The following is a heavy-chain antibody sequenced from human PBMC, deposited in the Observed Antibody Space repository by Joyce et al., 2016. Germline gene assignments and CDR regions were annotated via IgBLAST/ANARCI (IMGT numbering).Heavy chain of an antibody. CDR2: INHEGTT. CDR3: TRGWDTDWPLGGY. D-gene: IGHD3-16*01. CDR1: GGSVSGFH. V-gene: IGHV4-34*01. Sequence: LKQWGAGLLKPSETLSLTCGVSGGSVSGFHWSWIRQPPGKGLEFIGEINHEGTTHYIPSLKNRITISADTSKNQLSLRLTSLLVADTAVYYCTRGWDTDWPLGGYWGQGTLVTVSP. J-gene: IGHJ4*02.